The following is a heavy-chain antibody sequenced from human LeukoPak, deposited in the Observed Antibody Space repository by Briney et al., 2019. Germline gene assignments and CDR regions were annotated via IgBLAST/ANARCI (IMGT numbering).Heavy chain of an antibody. J-gene: IGHJ4*02. Sequence: GGSLRLSCAASEFIFSNYWMSWVRQAPGKGLEWVANIKQDGSEKYFVDSVKGRFTISRDNAKNSLYLQMNSLRAEDTAVYYCARGTVGGSYFDYWGQGTLVAVSS. CDR2: IKQDGSEK. D-gene: IGHD1-26*01. V-gene: IGHV3-7*03. CDR3: ARGTVGGSYFDY. CDR1: EFIFSNYW.